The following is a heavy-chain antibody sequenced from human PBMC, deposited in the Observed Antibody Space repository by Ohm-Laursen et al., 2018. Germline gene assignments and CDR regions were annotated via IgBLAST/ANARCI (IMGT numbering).Heavy chain of an antibody. J-gene: IGHJ5*02. V-gene: IGHV4-59*01. CDR2: IFHNGNA. CDR3: ARQVPAATRGRFDN. D-gene: IGHD2-2*01. Sequence: SETLSLTCFVSGGSISGYYWSWIRQPPGRGLEWIAYIFHNGNAVYNPSLKNRVTISVDTSRNQFSLKLSSVTASDTAVYYCARQVPAATRGRFDNWGQGTLVTVSS. CDR1: GGSISGYY.